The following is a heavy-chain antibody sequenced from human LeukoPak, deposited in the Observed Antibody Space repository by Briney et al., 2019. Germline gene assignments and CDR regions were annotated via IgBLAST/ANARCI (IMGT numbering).Heavy chain of an antibody. CDR3: AKDDRWLQFCC. CDR2: ISGTGATT. Sequence: HPSETLSLTCAVYGGSFSGYYWSWIRQPPGKGLEWVSGISGTGATTHYADSVKGRFTISRDNSKNTVFLQMNSLTVEDTAVYYCAKDDRWLQFCCWGQGTLVTVSS. D-gene: IGHD5-24*01. J-gene: IGHJ4*02. V-gene: IGHV3-23*01. CDR1: GGSFSGYY.